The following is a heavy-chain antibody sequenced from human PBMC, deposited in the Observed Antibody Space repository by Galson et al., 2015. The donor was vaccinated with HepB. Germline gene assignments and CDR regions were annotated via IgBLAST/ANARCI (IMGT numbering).Heavy chain of an antibody. CDR1: GYSFTSYW. J-gene: IGHJ3*02. CDR3: ASQYYDFWSGYYGADAFDI. D-gene: IGHD3-3*01. CDR2: IYPGDSDT. V-gene: IGHV5-51*01. Sequence: KISCKGSGYSFTSYWIGWVRQMPGKGLEWMGIIYPGDSDTRYSPSFQGQVTISADKSISTAYLQWSSLKASDTAMYYCASQYYDFWSGYYGADAFDIWGQGTMVTVSS.